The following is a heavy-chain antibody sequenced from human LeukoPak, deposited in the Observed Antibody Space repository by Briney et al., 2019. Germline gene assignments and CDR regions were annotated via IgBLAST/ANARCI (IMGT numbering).Heavy chain of an antibody. Sequence: GRSLRRSCAASGFTFSSYGMHWVRQPPWDGLEWVSSISSSGTYIYYADSVEGRFTNSRDNAKNSVHLQMNSLRAEDTAVYYCARDQGGSGGNWGQGTLVTVSS. D-gene: IGHD3-10*01. J-gene: IGHJ4*02. CDR2: ISSSGTYI. CDR1: GFTFSSYG. V-gene: IGHV3-21*01. CDR3: ARDQGGSGGN.